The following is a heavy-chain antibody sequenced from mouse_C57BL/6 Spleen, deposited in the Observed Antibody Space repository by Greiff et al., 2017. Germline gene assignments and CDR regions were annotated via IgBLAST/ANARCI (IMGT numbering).Heavy chain of an antibody. CDR3: ARWEPLFAD. J-gene: IGHJ3*01. CDR1: GYTFTDYY. CDR2: INPNTGGT. Sequence: EVQLQQSGPELVKPGASVKISCKASGYTFTDYYMNWVKQSHGKSLEWIGDINPNTGGTSYNQKFKGKATLTVDKSSSTAYMELRSLTSEDSAVYYCARWEPLFADWGQGTLVTVSA. D-gene: IGHD4-1*01. V-gene: IGHV1-26*01.